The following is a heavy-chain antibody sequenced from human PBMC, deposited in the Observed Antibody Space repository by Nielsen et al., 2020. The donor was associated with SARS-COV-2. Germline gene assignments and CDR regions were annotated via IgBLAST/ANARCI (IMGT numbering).Heavy chain of an antibody. J-gene: IGHJ3*02. V-gene: IGHV1-3*01. CDR2: INPGNGNT. Sequence: WVRQAPGQRLQWMGWINPGNGNTKYSQKFQGRVTITRDTSASTVSMELSSLRSEDTAVYCCARDNVLLWLGESGDAFDIWGHGTMVTVSS. D-gene: IGHD3-10*01. CDR3: ARDNVLLWLGESGDAFDI.